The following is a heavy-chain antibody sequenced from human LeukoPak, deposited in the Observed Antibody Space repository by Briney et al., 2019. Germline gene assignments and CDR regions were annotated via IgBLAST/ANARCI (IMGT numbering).Heavy chain of an antibody. D-gene: IGHD6-13*01. CDR2: INPSDGST. CDR3: AKDSSSWAVDY. J-gene: IGHJ4*02. V-gene: IGHV1-46*01. CDR1: GYTFTRNK. Sequence: ASVKVSCKASGYTFTRNKMHWERQAPGQGLEWIGIINPSDGSTRFAQKFQGRVIMTRDTSTSTVYMELSSLRSEDTAVYFCAKDSSSWAVDYWGQGTLVTVSS.